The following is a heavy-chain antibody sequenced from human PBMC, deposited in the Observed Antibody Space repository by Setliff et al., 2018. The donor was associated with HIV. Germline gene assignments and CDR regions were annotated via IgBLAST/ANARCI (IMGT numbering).Heavy chain of an antibody. CDR1: GASISSSNYY. Sequence: SETLSLTCTVSGASISSSNYYWGWIRQPPGKGLEWIGNIYYSGSTYYNPSLKSRVTISVATSTNPFALKLSSVTAADTVVYYCARQRDPPGFRFIYYYYYRDVWGKGTTVTVSS. CDR3: ARQRDPPGFRFIYYYYYRDV. J-gene: IGHJ6*03. CDR2: IYYSGST. V-gene: IGHV4-39*01. D-gene: IGHD5-12*01.